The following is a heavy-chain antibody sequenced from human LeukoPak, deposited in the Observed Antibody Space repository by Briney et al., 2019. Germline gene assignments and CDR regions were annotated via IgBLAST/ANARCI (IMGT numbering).Heavy chain of an antibody. CDR3: ARETVYYDFWSGYYNY. Sequence: SETLSLTCTVSGGSISSGSYYWSWIRQPAGKGLEWIGRIYTSGSTNYNPSLKSRVTISVDTSKNQFSLKLSSVTAADTAVYYCARETVYYDFWSGYYNYWGQGTLVTVAS. D-gene: IGHD3-3*01. CDR1: GGSISSGSYY. J-gene: IGHJ4*02. CDR2: IYTSGST. V-gene: IGHV4-61*02.